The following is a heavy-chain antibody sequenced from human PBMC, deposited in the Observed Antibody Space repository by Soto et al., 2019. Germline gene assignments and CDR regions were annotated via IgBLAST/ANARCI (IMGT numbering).Heavy chain of an antibody. J-gene: IGHJ4*02. Sequence: PGGSLRLSCAASGFTFSNAWMSWVRQAPGKGLEWVGRIKSKTDGGTTDYAAPVKGRFTISRDDSKNTLYLQMNSLKTEDTAVYYCTGQLRVYCSGGSCYSPGVFDYYFDYWGQGTLVTVSS. CDR2: IKSKTDGGTT. CDR1: GFTFSNAW. V-gene: IGHV3-15*01. D-gene: IGHD2-15*01. CDR3: TGQLRVYCSGGSCYSPGVFDYYFDY.